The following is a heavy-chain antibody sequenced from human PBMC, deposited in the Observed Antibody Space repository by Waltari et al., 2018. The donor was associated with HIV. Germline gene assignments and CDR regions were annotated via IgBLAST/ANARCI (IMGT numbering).Heavy chain of an antibody. V-gene: IGHV4-38-2*02. CDR2: ISHSGTT. J-gene: IGHJ4*02. Sequence: QVQLQESGPGLVKPPETLSLTCSVSDYSIPTGYSRGWIRQSPGRGLEWIGSISHSGTTVYSPSLKSRITLFRNTSKNQFFLKLTSATAADTAVYYCASTYYDLLEGWYFDFWGQGRLVTVSS. D-gene: IGHD3-3*01. CDR3: ASTYYDLLEGWYFDF. CDR1: DYSIPTGYS.